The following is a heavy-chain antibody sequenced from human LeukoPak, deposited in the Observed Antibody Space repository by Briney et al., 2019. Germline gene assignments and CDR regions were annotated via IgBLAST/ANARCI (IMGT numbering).Heavy chain of an antibody. J-gene: IGHJ4*02. Sequence: SETLSLTCTVSGGSISTYYWSWIRQPPGKGLEWIGYIYYSGSTNYNPSLMSRVTISVDTSKNKFSLKLSSVTAADTAVYYCAGQGVAAAGTSRFDYWGQGTLVTVSS. D-gene: IGHD6-13*01. CDR3: AGQGVAAAGTSRFDY. CDR2: IYYSGST. CDR1: GGSISTYY. V-gene: IGHV4-59*08.